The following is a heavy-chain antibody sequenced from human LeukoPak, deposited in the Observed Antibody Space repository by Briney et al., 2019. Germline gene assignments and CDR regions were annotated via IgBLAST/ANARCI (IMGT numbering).Heavy chain of an antibody. CDR2: ISSSSSYI. D-gene: IGHD3-9*01. CDR3: AGEGILTGYCY. Sequence: GESLRLSCAASGFTFTTYWMSWVRQAPGKGLEWVSSISSSSSYIYYADSVKGRFTISRDNAKNSLYLQMNSLRAEDTAVYYCAGEGILTGYCYWGQGTLVTVSS. CDR1: GFTFTTYW. J-gene: IGHJ4*02. V-gene: IGHV3-21*01.